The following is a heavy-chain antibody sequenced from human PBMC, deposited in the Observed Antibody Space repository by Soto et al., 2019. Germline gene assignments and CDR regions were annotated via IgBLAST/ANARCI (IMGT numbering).Heavy chain of an antibody. CDR2: INAGNGNT. CDR1: GYTFIDYG. V-gene: IGHV1-3*01. CDR3: ARSGYSSGWYHWYFDL. J-gene: IGHJ2*01. Sequence: ASVTVSCTASGYTFIDYGIHCVRQAPGQRLEWMGWINAGNGNTKYSQNFQDRVTITRDTSASTAYMELSSLRSEDTAVFYCARSGYSSGWYHWYFDLWGRGTLVTVSP. D-gene: IGHD6-19*01.